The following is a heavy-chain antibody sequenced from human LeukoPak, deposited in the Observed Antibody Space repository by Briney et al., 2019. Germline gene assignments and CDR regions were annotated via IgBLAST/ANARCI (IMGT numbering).Heavy chain of an antibody. CDR2: IYYSGST. Sequence: SXTLSLICTVSGGSISSYYWSWIRQPPGKGLEWIGYIYYSGSTNYNPSLKRRGTISVETYKNQFSLKLSSVTAADTAVYYCAGSSWPYYYYYMDVWGKGTTVTVSS. J-gene: IGHJ6*03. D-gene: IGHD6-13*01. CDR3: AGSSWPYYYYYMDV. V-gene: IGHV4-59*01. CDR1: GGSISSYY.